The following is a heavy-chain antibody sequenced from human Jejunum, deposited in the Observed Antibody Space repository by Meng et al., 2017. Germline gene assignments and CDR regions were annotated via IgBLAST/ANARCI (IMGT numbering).Heavy chain of an antibody. CDR1: GASISDNNW. CDR3: ARDLLGPAIAATGWFDP. J-gene: IGHJ5*02. Sequence: VQRQEPGPGLVKPSGTLSLTCAVSGASISDNNWWSWVRQAPGKGLEWIGEIHHTGNINYNPSLKSRVTMSLDKPKNQFSLEVTSVTAADTAVYYCARDLLGPAIAATGWFDPWGQGTLVTVSS. D-gene: IGHD6-13*01. V-gene: IGHV4-4*02. CDR2: IHHTGNI.